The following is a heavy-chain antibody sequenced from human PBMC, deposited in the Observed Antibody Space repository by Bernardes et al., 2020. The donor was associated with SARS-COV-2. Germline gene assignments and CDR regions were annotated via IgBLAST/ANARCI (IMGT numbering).Heavy chain of an antibody. D-gene: IGHD7-27*01. V-gene: IGHV3-21*01. J-gene: IGHJ4*02. CDR2: LTSTSTYI. Sequence: GGPLLLSCAASGFTFPTSTMTWVRQAPGKGLEWVSSLTSTSTYIYYADSVQGRFTISRDNAKNSLYLQMNSLRAEDTAVYYCARDGGGLGYWGQGTLVTGSS. CDR1: GFTFPTST. CDR3: ARDGGGLGY.